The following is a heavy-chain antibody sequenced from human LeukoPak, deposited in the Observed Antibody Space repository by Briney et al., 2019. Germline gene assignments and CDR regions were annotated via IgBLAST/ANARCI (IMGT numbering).Heavy chain of an antibody. Sequence: SETLSLTCTVSNYSINDGYYWGWIRQPPGKGLQWIGGVYHSGATYQNPSLKSRVTISVDTSKNQFSLNLTSVTAADTAVYYCARDSSGTLSGGGWFDPWGQGTLVTVSS. CDR1: NYSINDGYY. CDR2: VYHSGAT. J-gene: IGHJ5*02. CDR3: ARDSSGTLSGGGWFDP. V-gene: IGHV4-38-2*02. D-gene: IGHD6-19*01.